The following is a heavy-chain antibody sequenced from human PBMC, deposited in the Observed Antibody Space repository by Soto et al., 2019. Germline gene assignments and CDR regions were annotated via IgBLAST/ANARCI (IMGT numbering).Heavy chain of an antibody. Sequence: GASVKVSCKVSGYTLTELSMHWVRQAPGKGLEWMGGFDPEDGETIYAQKFQGRVTMTEDTSTDTAYMELSSLRSEDTAVYYCATQVPKDSSSWYYFDYWGQGTLVPSPQ. CDR1: GYTLTELS. J-gene: IGHJ4*02. CDR3: ATQVPKDSSSWYYFDY. D-gene: IGHD6-13*01. V-gene: IGHV1-24*01. CDR2: FDPEDGET.